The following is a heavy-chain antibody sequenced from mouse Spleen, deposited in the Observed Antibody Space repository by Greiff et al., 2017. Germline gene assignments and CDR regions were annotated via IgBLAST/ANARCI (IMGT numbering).Heavy chain of an antibody. CDR2: ISDGGSYT. V-gene: IGHV5-4*01. CDR1: GFTFSSYA. CDR3: ARGGGTDGSSYYAMDY. Sequence: EVQLVESGGGLVKPGGSLKLSCAASGFTFSSYAMSWVRQTPEKRLEWVATISDGGSYTYYPDNVKGRFTISRDNAKNNLYLQMSHLKSEDTAMYYCARGGGTDGSSYYAMDYRGQGTSVTVSS. D-gene: IGHD1-1*01. J-gene: IGHJ4*01.